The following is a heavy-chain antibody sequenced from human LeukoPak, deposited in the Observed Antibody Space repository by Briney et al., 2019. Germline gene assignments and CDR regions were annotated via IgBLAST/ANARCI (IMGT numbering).Heavy chain of an antibody. CDR2: INPSGGST. V-gene: IGHV1-46*01. D-gene: IGHD3-9*01. CDR1: GYTFTSYY. J-gene: IGHJ5*02. Sequence: VASVKVSCKASGYTFTSYYMHWVRQAPGQGLECMGIINPSGGSTSYAQKFQGRVTMTRDTSTSTVYMELSSLRSEDTAVYYCARDGMYYDILTGYPRQNWFDPWGQGTLVTVSS. CDR3: ARDGMYYDILTGYPRQNWFDP.